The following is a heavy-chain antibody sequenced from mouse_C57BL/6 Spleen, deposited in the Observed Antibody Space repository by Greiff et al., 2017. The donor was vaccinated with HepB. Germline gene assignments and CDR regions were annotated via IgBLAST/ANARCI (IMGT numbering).Heavy chain of an antibody. J-gene: IGHJ4*01. Sequence: EVMLVESGGGLVKPGGSLKLSCAASGFTFSDYGMHWVRQAPEKGLEWVAYISSGSSTIYYADTVKVRFTISRDNAKNTLFLQMTSLRSEDTAMYYCARGGYYYGSSPEYWGQGTSVTVSS. V-gene: IGHV5-17*01. CDR2: ISSGSSTI. D-gene: IGHD1-1*01. CDR1: GFTFSDYG. CDR3: ARGGYYYGSSPEY.